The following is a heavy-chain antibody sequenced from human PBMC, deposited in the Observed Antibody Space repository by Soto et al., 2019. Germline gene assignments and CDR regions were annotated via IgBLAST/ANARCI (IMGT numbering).Heavy chain of an antibody. V-gene: IGHV4-59*01. Sequence: PSETLSLTCTVSGGSISSYDWSWIRQPPGKGLEWIGYIYYTGSTNYNPSLKSRVTISVDTSKNHFSLKLSSVTAADTAVYYCARDGYTLTPNYYYGMDVWGQGTTVTVSS. CDR3: ARDGYTLTPNYYYGMDV. CDR2: IYYTGST. CDR1: GGSISSYD. J-gene: IGHJ6*02. D-gene: IGHD4-4*01.